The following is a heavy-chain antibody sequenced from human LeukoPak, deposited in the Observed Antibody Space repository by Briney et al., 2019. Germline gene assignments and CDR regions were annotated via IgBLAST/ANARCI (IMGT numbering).Heavy chain of an antibody. D-gene: IGHD3-16*01. CDR1: GYSISSGYY. V-gene: IGHV4-38-2*02. Sequence: SETLSLTCAVSGYSISSGYYRGWIRQPPGKGLEWIGSIYHSGSTYYNPSLKSRVTISVDTSKNQFSLKLSSVTAADTAVYYCARDEGFYDYVWGSYGYWGQGTLVTVSS. CDR2: IYHSGST. CDR3: ARDEGFYDYVWGSYGY. J-gene: IGHJ4*02.